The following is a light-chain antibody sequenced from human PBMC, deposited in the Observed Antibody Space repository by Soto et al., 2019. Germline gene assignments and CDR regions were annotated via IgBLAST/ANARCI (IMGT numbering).Light chain of an antibody. Sequence: EIVLTQSPGTLSLSPGESVILSCRASQRVSGTYLAWYQQRPGQAPRLLMYGISSRATGIPDRFSGSGSGTDFTLTITRLEPEDFAVYVGQQYGNLPWTFGQGTKVEIK. V-gene: IGKV3-20*01. CDR3: QQYGNLPWT. J-gene: IGKJ1*01. CDR2: GIS. CDR1: QRVSGTY.